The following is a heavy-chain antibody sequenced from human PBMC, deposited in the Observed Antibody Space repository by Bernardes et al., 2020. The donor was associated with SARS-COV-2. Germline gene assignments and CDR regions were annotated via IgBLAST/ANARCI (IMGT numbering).Heavy chain of an antibody. CDR3: ARVGLYCTNGVCYYYYGMDV. J-gene: IGHJ6*02. V-gene: IGHV1-2*02. D-gene: IGHD2-8*01. CDR1: GYTFTGYY. CDR2: INPNSGGT. Sequence: ASVKVSCKASGYTFTGYYMHWVRQAPGQGLEWMGWINPNSGGTNYAQKFQGRVTMTRDTSISTAYMELSRLRSDDTAVYYCARVGLYCTNGVCYYYYGMDVWGQGTTVTVSS.